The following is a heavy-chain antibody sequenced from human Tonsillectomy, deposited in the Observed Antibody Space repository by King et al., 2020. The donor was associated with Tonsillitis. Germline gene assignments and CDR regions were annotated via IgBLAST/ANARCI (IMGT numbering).Heavy chain of an antibody. CDR1: GGSISSSSYY. D-gene: IGHD6-6*01. CDR2: IYYSGST. V-gene: IGHV4-39*01. J-gene: IGHJ5*02. CDR3: ARSLAARGRCLEDWFDP. Sequence: QLQESGPGLVKPSETLSLTCTVSGGSISSSSYYWGGIRQPPGKGLEWIGSIYYSGSTYYNPSLKRRVTISVDTSKNQFSLKLSSVTAAATAVYYCARSLAARGRCLEDWFDPWRQGTLVTVSS.